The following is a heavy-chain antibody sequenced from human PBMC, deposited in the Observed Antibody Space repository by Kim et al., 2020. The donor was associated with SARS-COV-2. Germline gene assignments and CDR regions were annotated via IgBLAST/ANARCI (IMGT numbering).Heavy chain of an antibody. J-gene: IGHJ4*02. CDR1: GYTFTSYG. Sequence: ASVKVSCKASGYTFTSYGISWVRQAPGQGLEWMGWISAYNGNTNYAQKLQGRVTMTKDTSTSTAYMELRSLRSDDTAVYYCARDRTYYGSGIFDYWGQGTLVTVSS. D-gene: IGHD3-10*01. V-gene: IGHV1-18*01. CDR3: ARDRTYYGSGIFDY. CDR2: ISAYNGNT.